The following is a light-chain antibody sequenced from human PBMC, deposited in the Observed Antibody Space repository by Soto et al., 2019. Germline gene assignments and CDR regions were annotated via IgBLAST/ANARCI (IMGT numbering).Light chain of an antibody. CDR1: QSVTSNY. Sequence: PGTLSLSPGERATLSCRASQSVTSNYLAWYQQKPGQAPRVLIYSASSRATGIPDRFSGSGSGTDFTLTISRLEPEDFAVYYCQQYGSSGTFGQGTKVDIK. J-gene: IGKJ1*01. V-gene: IGKV3-20*01. CDR3: QQYGSSGT. CDR2: SAS.